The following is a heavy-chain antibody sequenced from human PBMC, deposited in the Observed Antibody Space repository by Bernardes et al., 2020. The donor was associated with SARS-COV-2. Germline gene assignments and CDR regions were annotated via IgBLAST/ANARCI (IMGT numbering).Heavy chain of an antibody. CDR1: GVSIGNYH. J-gene: IGHJ4*02. CDR2: LFYGGTT. CDR3: ARGARSGTPNPGIDY. V-gene: IGHV4-59*01. Sequence: SEPLSLTCTVSGVSIGNYHWSWIRQFPGKRLEWNGYLFYGGTTKYNPSLHSRVAISLDTSNRQVSLKLTSVTSADTAMYFCARGARSGTPNPGIDYWGQGTLVTVSS. D-gene: IGHD3-10*01.